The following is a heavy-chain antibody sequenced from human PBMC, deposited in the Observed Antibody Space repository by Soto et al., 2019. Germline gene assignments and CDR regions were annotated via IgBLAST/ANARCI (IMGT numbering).Heavy chain of an antibody. V-gene: IGHV3-23*01. CDR1: GFTFSGYA. CDR2: ISGTGGST. D-gene: IGHD6-19*01. CDR3: AKLSSGLYNYFDF. J-gene: IGHJ4*02. Sequence: LRLSCAASGFTFSGYAMSWVRQAPGKGLEWVSSISGTGGSTYYADSVTGRFTISRDKSKNTVYLQMNSLRAEDTAVYYCAKLSSGLYNYFDFWGQGTLVTVYS.